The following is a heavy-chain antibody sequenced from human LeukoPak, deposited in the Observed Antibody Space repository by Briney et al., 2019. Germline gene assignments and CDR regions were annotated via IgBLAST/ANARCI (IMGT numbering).Heavy chain of an antibody. D-gene: IGHD2-15*01. J-gene: IGHJ6*03. V-gene: IGHV4-59*01. Sequence: SQTMSLTCTVSGGSISSYYWSWIRQPPGKGLEWIGHIYYSGSTNYNPSLKSRVTISVDTSKNQFSLKLSSVTAADTAVYYCARGNCSGGSCDPDYYYMDVWGKAITVTVSS. CDR3: ARGNCSGGSCDPDYYYMDV. CDR1: GGSISSYY. CDR2: IYYSGST.